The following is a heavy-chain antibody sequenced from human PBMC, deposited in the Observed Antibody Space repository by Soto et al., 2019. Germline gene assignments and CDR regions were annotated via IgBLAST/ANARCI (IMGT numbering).Heavy chain of an antibody. Sequence: RASVKVSCKASGGTFSSYAISWVRQAPGQGLEWMGGIIPIFGTANYAQKFQGRVTITADKSTSTAYMELSSLRSEDTAVYYCASSTKPGYSGYDLSGYYGMDVWGQGTTVTVSS. D-gene: IGHD5-12*01. J-gene: IGHJ6*02. CDR1: GGTFSSYA. V-gene: IGHV1-69*06. CDR2: IIPIFGTA. CDR3: ASSTKPGYSGYDLSGYYGMDV.